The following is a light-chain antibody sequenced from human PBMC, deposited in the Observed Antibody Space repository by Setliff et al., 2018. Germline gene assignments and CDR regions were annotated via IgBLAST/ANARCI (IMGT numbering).Light chain of an antibody. CDR3: SSYAGSSTLYV. Sequence: QSVLTQPASVSGSPGQSITISCTGTSSDVGGYNYVSWYQQHPGKAPKLMIYGVSNRPSGVSNRFSGSKSANTASLTISGLQAEDEADYYCSSYAGSSTLYVFGTGTKVTVL. CDR1: SSDVGGYNY. V-gene: IGLV2-14*03. J-gene: IGLJ1*01. CDR2: GVS.